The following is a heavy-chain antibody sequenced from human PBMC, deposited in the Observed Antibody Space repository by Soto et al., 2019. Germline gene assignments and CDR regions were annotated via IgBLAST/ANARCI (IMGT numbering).Heavy chain of an antibody. CDR3: ARRWGGTFDY. J-gene: IGHJ4*02. Sequence: PSETLSLTCTVSGGSISSYYWSWIRQPPGKGLEWIGYIYYSGSTNYNPSIKSRINKTVDTSKNQFSLKLSSVTAADTAVYYCARRWGGTFDYWGQGTLVTVS. CDR2: IYYSGST. D-gene: IGHD2-21*01. V-gene: IGHV4-59*01. CDR1: GGSISSYY.